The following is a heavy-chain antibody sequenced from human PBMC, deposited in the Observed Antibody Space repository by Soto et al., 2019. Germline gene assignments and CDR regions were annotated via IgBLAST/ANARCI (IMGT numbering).Heavy chain of an antibody. CDR2: IKQDGSES. CDR1: GFSLSGYW. Sequence: EVQLVESGGGLVQPGGSLRLSCAASGFSLSGYWMYWVRQAPGRGLEWVAIIKQDGSESYYVDSVKGRFTISRDNANNSMYVHMSGLRAGDTALYSCARSSGWHHDYWGQGTLVTVSS. D-gene: IGHD6-19*01. CDR3: ARSSGWHHDY. V-gene: IGHV3-7*01. J-gene: IGHJ4*02.